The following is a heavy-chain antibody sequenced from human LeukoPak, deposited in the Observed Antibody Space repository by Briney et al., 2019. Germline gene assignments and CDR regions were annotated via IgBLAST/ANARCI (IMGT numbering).Heavy chain of an antibody. D-gene: IGHD3-22*01. J-gene: IGHJ3*02. V-gene: IGHV3-48*03. Sequence: PGGSLRLSCAASGFTFSSYEMNWVRQAPGKGLEWVSYISSSGSTIYYADSVKGRFTISRDNAKNSLYLQMNSLRAKDTAAYYCARGHYYDSSGYYWSDAFDIWGQGTMVTVSS. CDR3: ARGHYYDSSGYYWSDAFDI. CDR1: GFTFSSYE. CDR2: ISSSGSTI.